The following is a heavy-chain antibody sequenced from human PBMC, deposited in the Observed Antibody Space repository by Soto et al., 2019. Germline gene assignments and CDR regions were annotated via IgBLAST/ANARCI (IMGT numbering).Heavy chain of an antibody. Sequence: SGPTLVNPTQTLTLTCTFSGFSLSTSGMCVSWIRQPPGKALEWLARIDWDDDKYYSTSLKTRLTISKDTSKNQVVLTMTNMDPVDTATYYCARVNLRVYHPLGYYYYYMDVWGKGTTVTVSS. CDR2: IDWDDDK. D-gene: IGHD6-6*01. V-gene: IGHV2-70*11. CDR3: ARVNLRVYHPLGYYYYYMDV. CDR1: GFSLSTSGMC. J-gene: IGHJ6*03.